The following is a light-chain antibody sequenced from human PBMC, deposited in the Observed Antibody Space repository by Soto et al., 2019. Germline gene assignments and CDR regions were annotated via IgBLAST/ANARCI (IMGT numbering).Light chain of an antibody. CDR1: QSLLHSNGYNF. V-gene: IGKV2-28*01. CDR3: MHVLQSPYT. J-gene: IGKJ2*01. CDR2: FGS. Sequence: DIVMTQSPLSLPITPGEPASISCSSSQSLLHSNGYNFLGWYFQKPGQSPHLLIYFGSKRASGASDRVSGSGSRTSFTLKISRVEAEDVGVYYCMHVLQSPYTCGQGTKL.